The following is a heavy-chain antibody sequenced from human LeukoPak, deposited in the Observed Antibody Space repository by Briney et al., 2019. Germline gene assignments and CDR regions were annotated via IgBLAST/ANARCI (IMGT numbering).Heavy chain of an antibody. V-gene: IGHV4-39*01. J-gene: IGHJ5*02. D-gene: IGHD2-2*02. CDR1: GGSISSSSYY. CDR2: IYYSGST. CDR3: ARANDIVVVPAAINWFDP. Sequence: PSETLSLTCTVSGGSISSSSYYWGWIRQPPGKGLEWIGSIYYSGSTYYNPSLKSRVTISVDTSKNQFSLKLSSVTAADTAAYYCARANDIVVVPAAINWFDPWGQGTLVTVSS.